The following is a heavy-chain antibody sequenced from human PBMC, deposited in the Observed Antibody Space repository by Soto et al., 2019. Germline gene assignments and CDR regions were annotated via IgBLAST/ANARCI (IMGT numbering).Heavy chain of an antibody. CDR2: ISGSGGRT. CDR3: AKYPPGYYDSSGFSGVGY. V-gene: IGHV3-23*01. Sequence: GGSLRLSCAASGFTFSSYAMSWVRQAPGKGLEWVSAISGSGGRTYYADSVKGRFTISRDNSQNTLYLQMNSLRAEDTAVYYCAKYPPGYYDSSGFSGVGYWGQGTLVTVSS. J-gene: IGHJ4*02. D-gene: IGHD3-22*01. CDR1: GFTFSSYA.